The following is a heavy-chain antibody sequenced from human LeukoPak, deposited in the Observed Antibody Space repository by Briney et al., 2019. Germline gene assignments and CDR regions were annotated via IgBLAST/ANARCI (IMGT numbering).Heavy chain of an antibody. CDR1: GFTFSSYG. Sequence: PGGSLRLSCAASGFTFSSYGMHWVRQAPGKGLEWVSGISGSGGSTYYADSVKGRFTISRDKSKNTLYLQMNSLRAEDTAVYYCAKWVDWSPPTGMDVWGQGTTVTVSS. CDR3: AKWVDWSPPTGMDV. D-gene: IGHD3-9*01. V-gene: IGHV3-23*01. J-gene: IGHJ6*02. CDR2: ISGSGGST.